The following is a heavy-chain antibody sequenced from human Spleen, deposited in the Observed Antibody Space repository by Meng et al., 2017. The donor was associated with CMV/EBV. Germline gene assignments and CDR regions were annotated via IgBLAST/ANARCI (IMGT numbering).Heavy chain of an antibody. CDR2: INPNSGGT. J-gene: IGHJ4*02. Sequence: ASVKVSCKASGYTFTGYYMHWVRQAPGQGLEWMGWINPNSGGTNYAQKFQGRVTMTRDTSISPAYMELSRLRSDDTAVYYCAREGTVGATEGLDYWGQGTLVTVSS. CDR1: GYTFTGYY. D-gene: IGHD1-26*01. V-gene: IGHV1-2*02. CDR3: AREGTVGATEGLDY.